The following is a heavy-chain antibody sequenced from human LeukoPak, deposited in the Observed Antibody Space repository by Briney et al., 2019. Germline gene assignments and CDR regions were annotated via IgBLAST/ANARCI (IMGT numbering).Heavy chain of an antibody. CDR3: AREGVYDSSGYYYGQPGY. D-gene: IGHD3-22*01. CDR1: GYSISSGYY. CDR2: IYHSGST. J-gene: IGHJ4*02. V-gene: IGHV4-38-2*02. Sequence: SETLSLTCTVSGYSISSGYYWGWIRQPPGKGLEWIGSIYHSGSTYYNPSLKSRVTISVDTSKNQFSLKLSSMTAADTAVYYCAREGVYDSSGYYYGQPGYWGRGTLVTVSS.